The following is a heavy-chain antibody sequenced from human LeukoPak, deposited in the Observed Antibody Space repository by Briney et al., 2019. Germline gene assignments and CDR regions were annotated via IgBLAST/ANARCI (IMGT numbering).Heavy chain of an antibody. CDR3: ARAVAGIFDY. CDR1: GFTFDDYA. Sequence: GRSLRLSYAASGFTFDDYAMHWVRQAPGKGLEWVSGISWNSGSIGYADSVKGRFTISRDNAKNSLYLQMNSLRAEDTALYYCARAVAGIFDYWGQGTLVTVSS. V-gene: IGHV3-9*01. CDR2: ISWNSGSI. J-gene: IGHJ4*02. D-gene: IGHD6-19*01.